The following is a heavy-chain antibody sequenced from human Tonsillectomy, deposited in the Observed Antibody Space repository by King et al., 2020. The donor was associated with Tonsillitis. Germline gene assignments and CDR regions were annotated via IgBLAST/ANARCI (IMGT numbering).Heavy chain of an antibody. CDR2: INPSSGIT. CDR1: GYTFTTYY. CDR3: ARGIVTPMGWFDP. Sequence: AQLVQSGADVKKPGASVKVSCKASGYTFTTYYMHWVRQAPGQGLEWMGRINPSSGITSYAQKFQGRVTVTRDTSTSTVYMELSSLRSEDTAVYYCARGIVTPMGWFDPWGQGTLVTVSS. V-gene: IGHV1-46*01. J-gene: IGHJ5*02. D-gene: IGHD2/OR15-2a*01.